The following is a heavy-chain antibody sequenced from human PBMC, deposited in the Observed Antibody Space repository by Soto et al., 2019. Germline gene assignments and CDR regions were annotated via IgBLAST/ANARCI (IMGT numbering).Heavy chain of an antibody. Sequence: GGSLRLSCAASGFTFTRYSMNWVRQAPGKGLEWVSSISSTTNYIYYADSMKGRFTVSRDNAKNSVYLEMNSLSAEDTAVYYCARESEDLTSNFDYWGKGTLVTVSS. CDR2: ISSTTNYI. CDR1: GFTFTRYS. CDR3: ARESEDLTSNFDY. J-gene: IGHJ4*02. V-gene: IGHV3-21*01.